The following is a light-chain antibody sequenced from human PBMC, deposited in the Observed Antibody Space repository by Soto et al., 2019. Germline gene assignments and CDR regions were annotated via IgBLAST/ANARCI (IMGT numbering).Light chain of an antibody. CDR1: QRINSNY. CDR3: QQRSDWPLT. V-gene: IGKV3-11*01. CDR2: DAS. Sequence: EIVLTQSPGTLSLSPGERATLSCRASQRINSNYLAWYQQKPGQAPRLLIYDASKRATGIPARFSGSGSGTDFTLTISSLEPEDFAVYYCQQRSDWPLTFSGGTKVDIK. J-gene: IGKJ4*01.